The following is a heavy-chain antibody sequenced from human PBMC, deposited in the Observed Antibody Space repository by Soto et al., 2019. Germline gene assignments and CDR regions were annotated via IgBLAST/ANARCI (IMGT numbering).Heavy chain of an antibody. V-gene: IGHV3-23*01. Sequence: GGSLRLSCAASGFTFSSYAMSWVRQAPGKGLEWVSAITGSGGSTYYADSLKGRFTISRDNAKNSLYLQMNSLRAEDTAVYYCARWNSYGYYFDYWGQGTLVTVSS. D-gene: IGHD5-18*01. J-gene: IGHJ4*02. CDR3: ARWNSYGYYFDY. CDR2: ITGSGGST. CDR1: GFTFSSYA.